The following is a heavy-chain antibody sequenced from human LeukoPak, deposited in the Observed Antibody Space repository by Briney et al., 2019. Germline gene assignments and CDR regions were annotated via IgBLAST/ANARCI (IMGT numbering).Heavy chain of an antibody. V-gene: IGHV3-7*01. CDR3: ASGQKLGF. D-gene: IGHD6-13*01. J-gene: IGHJ4*02. Sequence: RGGSLRLSCVASGFTFSSYWMSWVRQAPGKGLEWVANIKQDGSDKYYVDSVKGRFTISRDNAKNSLYLQMNSLRAEDTAVYYCASGQKLGFWGQGTLVTVSS. CDR1: GFTFSSYW. CDR2: IKQDGSDK.